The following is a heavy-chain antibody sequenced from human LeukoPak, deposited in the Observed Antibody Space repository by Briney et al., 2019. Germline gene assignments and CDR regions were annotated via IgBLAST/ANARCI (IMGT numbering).Heavy chain of an antibody. V-gene: IGHV3-23*01. Sequence: GGSLRLSCAASGSTFSSYAMSWVRQAPGKGLEWVSAISGSGGSTYYADSVKGRFTISRDNSKNTLYLQMNSLRAEDTAVYYCAKGSRGYCSSTSCHRLTWGQGTLVTVSS. CDR1: GSTFSSYA. D-gene: IGHD2-2*01. CDR3: AKGSRGYCSSTSCHRLT. J-gene: IGHJ5*02. CDR2: ISGSGGST.